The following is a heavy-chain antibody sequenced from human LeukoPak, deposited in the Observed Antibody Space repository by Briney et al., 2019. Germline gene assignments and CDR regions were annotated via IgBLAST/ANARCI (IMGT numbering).Heavy chain of an antibody. V-gene: IGHV3-74*01. J-gene: IGHJ4*02. CDR2: ISPTGCKT. CDR1: GFSFSRHW. CDR3: ARGPNSNWSGLDF. D-gene: IGHD6-6*01. Sequence: GGSVRLSCTASGFSFSRHWMHWARQLPGKGLVWVSRISPTGCKTSYADSVKGRFTLSRDNAKNTLYLQVNNMRAEDTAVYYCARGPNSNWSGLDFWGQGTLLTVSS.